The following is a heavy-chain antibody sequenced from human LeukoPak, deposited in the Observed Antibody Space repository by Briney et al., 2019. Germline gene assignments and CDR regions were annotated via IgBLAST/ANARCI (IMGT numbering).Heavy chain of an antibody. CDR1: RGTFSSYA. J-gene: IGHJ3*02. D-gene: IGHD4-23*01. V-gene: IGHV1-69*01. CDR2: IIPIFGTA. Sequence: SLKVSCKAPRGTFSSYAISWVRQTPGQGLEWVGEIIPIFGTANYAQKFQGRVTITADESTSTAYMELSSLRSEDTAVYYCARPGGYTVVTPGAFDIRGQGTMVTVSS. CDR3: ARPGGYTVVTPGAFDI.